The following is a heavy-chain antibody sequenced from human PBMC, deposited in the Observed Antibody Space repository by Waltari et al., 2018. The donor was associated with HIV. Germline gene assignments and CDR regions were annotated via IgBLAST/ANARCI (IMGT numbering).Heavy chain of an antibody. Sequence: EVQLVESGGGLVQPGGSLRLSCAASGFTFSSYWMSWVRQAPGKGLEGGANIKQDGSEKYYVDSVKGRFTISRDNAENSLYLQMNSLRAEDTAVYYCARGGFYGSGSKVNWGQGTLVTVSS. V-gene: IGHV3-7*04. CDR1: GFTFSSYW. CDR2: IKQDGSEK. D-gene: IGHD3-10*01. CDR3: ARGGFYGSGSKVN. J-gene: IGHJ4*02.